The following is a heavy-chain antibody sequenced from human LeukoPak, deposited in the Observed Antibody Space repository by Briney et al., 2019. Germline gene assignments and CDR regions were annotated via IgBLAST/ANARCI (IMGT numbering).Heavy chain of an antibody. CDR1: GFTFSNAW. CDR3: TTDAYYDFWSGYYNADY. D-gene: IGHD3-3*01. Sequence: GGSLRLSCAASGFTFSNAWMSWVRQAPGKGLEWVGRIKSKTDGGTTDYAAPVKGIFTISRDDSKNTLYLQMNSLKTEDTAVYYCTTDAYYDFWSGYYNADYWGQGTLVTVSS. J-gene: IGHJ4*02. CDR2: IKSKTDGGTT. V-gene: IGHV3-15*01.